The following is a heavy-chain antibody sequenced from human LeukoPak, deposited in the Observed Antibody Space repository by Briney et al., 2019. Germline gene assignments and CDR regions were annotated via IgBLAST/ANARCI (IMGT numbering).Heavy chain of an antibody. CDR1: GYSISSGYY. CDR3: ARVGYCSGGSCYSPNYYYYYYMDV. Sequence: SETLSLTCAVSGYSISSGYYWGWIRQPPGKGLEWIGSIYHSGSTYYNPSLKSRVTISVDTSKNQFSLKLSSVTAADTAVYYCARVGYCSGGSCYSPNYYYYYYMDVWGKGTTVTVSS. V-gene: IGHV4-38-2*01. D-gene: IGHD2-15*01. J-gene: IGHJ6*03. CDR2: IYHSGST.